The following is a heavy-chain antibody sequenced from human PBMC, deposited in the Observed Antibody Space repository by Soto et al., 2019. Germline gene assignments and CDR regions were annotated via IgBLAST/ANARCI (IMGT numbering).Heavy chain of an antibody. CDR2: ISYDGSNK. CDR3: AREDSGYDAFDI. CDR1: GFTFSSYA. V-gene: IGHV3-30-3*01. Sequence: GGSLRISCAASGFTFSSYAMHWVRQAPGKGLEWVAVISYDGSNKYYADSVKGRFTISRDNSKNTLYLQMNSLRAEDTAVYYCAREDSGYDAFDIWGQGTMVTVSS. J-gene: IGHJ3*02. D-gene: IGHD3-22*01.